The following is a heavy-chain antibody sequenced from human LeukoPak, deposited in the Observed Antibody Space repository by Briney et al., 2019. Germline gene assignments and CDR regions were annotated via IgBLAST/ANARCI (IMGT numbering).Heavy chain of an antibody. CDR1: AFTFRSYS. CDR2: TSYDGSHK. Sequence: PGGSLRLSCAASAFTFRSYSMHWVRQAPGKGLEWLTLTSYDGSHKYYTDSVKGRFTISRDNSKNTLFLEMNSLRPDDTAVYYCARDGGYATGTYYVGLDYWGQGTLVTVSS. J-gene: IGHJ4*02. D-gene: IGHD2-15*01. CDR3: ARDGGYATGTYYVGLDY. V-gene: IGHV3-30*04.